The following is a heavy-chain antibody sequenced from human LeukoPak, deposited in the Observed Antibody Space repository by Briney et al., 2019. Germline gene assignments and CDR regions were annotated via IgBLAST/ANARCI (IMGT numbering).Heavy chain of an antibody. CDR1: GGSFSGYY. Sequence: SETLSLTCAVYGGSFSGYYWSWIRQPPGKGLEWIGSIYYSGSTYYNPSLKSRVTISVDTSKNQFSLKLSSVTAADTAVYYCARAPGIQLPSYWGQGTLVTVSS. J-gene: IGHJ4*02. V-gene: IGHV4-34*01. CDR3: ARAPGIQLPSY. D-gene: IGHD5-18*01. CDR2: IYYSGST.